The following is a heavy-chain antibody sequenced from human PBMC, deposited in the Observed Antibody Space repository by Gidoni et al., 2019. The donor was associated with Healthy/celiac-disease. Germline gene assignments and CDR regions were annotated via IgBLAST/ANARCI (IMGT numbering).Heavy chain of an antibody. CDR2: IYYSGST. V-gene: IGHV4-59*01. J-gene: IGHJ4*02. Sequence: QVQLQESGPGLVKPSETLSLTCTVSGGSISSYSWSWIRQPPGKGLEWIGYIYYSGSTNYNPSLKSRVTISVDTSKNQFSLKLSSVTAADTAVYYCARRRGYSGYDYWGQGTLVTVSS. CDR1: GGSISSYS. D-gene: IGHD5-12*01. CDR3: ARRRGYSGYDY.